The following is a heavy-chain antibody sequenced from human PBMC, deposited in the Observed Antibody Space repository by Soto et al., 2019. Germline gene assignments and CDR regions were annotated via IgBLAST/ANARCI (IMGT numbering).Heavy chain of an antibody. CDR2: IYHTGKT. CDR3: ARDGSSTANWIDP. V-gene: IGHV4-31*03. CDR1: GDPLNIGGYY. Sequence: QVQLQESGPGLVKPSQTLSLTCIVSGDPLNIGGYYWTWIRQHPGKGLEWMGYIYHTGKTYYNPSLESRLRMSVDMSKNQFSLKLTSVTAADTAVYYCARDGSSTANWIDPWGQGTLVTVSS. J-gene: IGHJ5*02. D-gene: IGHD2-15*01.